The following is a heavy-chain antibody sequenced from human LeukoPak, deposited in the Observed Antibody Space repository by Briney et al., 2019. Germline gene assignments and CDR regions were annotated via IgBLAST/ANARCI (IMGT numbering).Heavy chain of an antibody. CDR2: IYHSGSI. D-gene: IGHD1-20*01. J-gene: IGHJ4*02. CDR1: GDSISSSNW. Sequence: SGTLSLTCAVSGDSISSSNWWSWVRQPPGTGLEWIGEIYHSGSINYNPSLKSRVTMSLDKSKNQFSLSLTSVTAADTAVYYCATSNWNYYNYWGQGTLVTVSS. V-gene: IGHV4-4*02. CDR3: ATSNWNYYNY.